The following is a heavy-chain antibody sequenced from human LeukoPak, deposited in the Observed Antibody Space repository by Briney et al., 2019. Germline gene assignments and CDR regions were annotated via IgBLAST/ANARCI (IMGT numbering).Heavy chain of an antibody. D-gene: IGHD6-13*01. J-gene: IGHJ1*01. CDR1: GFTFTSSA. CDR2: IVVGSGNT. CDR3: AAGGSSSWYLMEH. V-gene: IGHV1-58*01. Sequence: GTSVKVSCKASGFTFTSSAVQWVRQARGQRLEWIGWIVVGSGNTNYAQKFQERVTITRDMSTSTAYMELSSLRSEDAAVYYCAAGGSSSWYLMEHWDQGTLVTVSS.